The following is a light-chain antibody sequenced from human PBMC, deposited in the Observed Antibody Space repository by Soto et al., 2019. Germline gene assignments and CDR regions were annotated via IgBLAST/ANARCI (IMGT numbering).Light chain of an antibody. V-gene: IGLV2-11*01. CDR2: DVN. CDR3: CSYAGYYPL. Sequence: QSALTQPRSVSGSPGQSVTISCTGTSSDVGSYTYVSWYQQHPGKAPKLMLYDVNKQPSGVPDRLPGSKSGCTASLTISGLHAEDEADYWCCSYAGYYPLFGGGTKLTVL. CDR1: SSDVGSYTY. J-gene: IGLJ2*01.